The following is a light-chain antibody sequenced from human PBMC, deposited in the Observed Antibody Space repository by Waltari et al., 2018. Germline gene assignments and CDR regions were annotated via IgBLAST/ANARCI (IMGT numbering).Light chain of an antibody. CDR2: KAS. J-gene: IGKJ2*01. CDR1: QSIMSW. CDR3: QQYNTDYT. Sequence: DVQMTQSPSTLSASVGDTVSITCRASQSIMSWLAWYQQKAGKAPKVLFSKASTLESGVPSRFSGSESGTEFTLTISNLQPDDFATYYCQQYNTDYTFGQGTILEIK. V-gene: IGKV1-5*03.